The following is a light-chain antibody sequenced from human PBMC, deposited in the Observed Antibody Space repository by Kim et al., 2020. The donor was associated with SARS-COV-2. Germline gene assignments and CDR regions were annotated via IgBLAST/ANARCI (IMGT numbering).Light chain of an antibody. CDR1: SSDVGRYNY. V-gene: IGLV2-11*01. CDR2: DVS. Sequence: QSALTQPRSVSGSPGQSVTISCTGTSSDVGRYNYVSWYQQHPGKAPKLMIYDVSKRPSGVPDRFSGSKSGKTASLTISGLQAEDEADYYCCSYAGSYTWVFGGGTQLTVL. CDR3: CSYAGSYTWV. J-gene: IGLJ2*01.